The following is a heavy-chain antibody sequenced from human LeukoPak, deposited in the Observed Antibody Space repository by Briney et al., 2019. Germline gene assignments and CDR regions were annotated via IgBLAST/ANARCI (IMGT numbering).Heavy chain of an antibody. CDR3: AKDLSGSYRLIWD. Sequence: GRSLRLSCAASGFTFDDYAMHWVRQAPGKGLEWGSGISWNSGSIGYADSVKGRFTISRDNAKNSLYLQMNSLRAEDTALYYCAKDLSGSYRLIWDWGQGTLVTVSS. CDR1: GFTFDDYA. D-gene: IGHD1-26*01. V-gene: IGHV3-9*01. CDR2: ISWNSGSI. J-gene: IGHJ4*02.